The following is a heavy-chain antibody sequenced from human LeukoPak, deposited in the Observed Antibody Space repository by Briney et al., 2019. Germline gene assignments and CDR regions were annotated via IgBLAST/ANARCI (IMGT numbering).Heavy chain of an antibody. D-gene: IGHD2-2*01. J-gene: IGHJ5*02. CDR2: MNPNSGNT. Sequence: GASVTVSCKASGYTFTSYDINWVRQATGQGLEWVGWMNPNSGNTGYAQKFQGRVTMTRDTSISTAYMELSRLRSDDTAVYYCARGDPPLGYCSSTSCYLDWFDPWGQGTLVTVSS. CDR1: GYTFTSYD. V-gene: IGHV1-8*01. CDR3: ARGDPPLGYCSSTSCYLDWFDP.